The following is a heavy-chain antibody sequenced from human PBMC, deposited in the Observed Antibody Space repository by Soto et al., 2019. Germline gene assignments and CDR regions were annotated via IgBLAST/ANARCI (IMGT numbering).Heavy chain of an antibody. CDR2: ISGSGGST. V-gene: IGHV3-23*01. D-gene: IGHD3-10*01. CDR1: GFTFGSYA. J-gene: IGHJ4*02. Sequence: GGSLRLSCAASGFTFGSYAMSWVRQAPGKGLEWVSAISGSGGSTYYADSVKGRFTISRDNSKNTLYLQMNSLRAEDTAVYYCAKGLYGSGSYYIIDYWGQGTLVTVSS. CDR3: AKGLYGSGSYYIIDY.